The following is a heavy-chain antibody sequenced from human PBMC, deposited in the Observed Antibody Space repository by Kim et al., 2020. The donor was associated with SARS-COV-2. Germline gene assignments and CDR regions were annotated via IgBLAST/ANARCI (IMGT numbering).Heavy chain of an antibody. CDR1: GFTFSSYS. CDR3: ARDQYSSSWYEGTYYYYYGMDV. CDR2: ISSSSSYI. V-gene: IGHV3-21*01. J-gene: IGHJ6*02. D-gene: IGHD6-13*01. Sequence: GGSLRLSCAASGFTFSSYSMNWVRQAPGKGLEWVSSISSSSSYIYYADSVKGRFTISRDNAKNSLYLQMNSLRAEDTAVYYCARDQYSSSWYEGTYYYYYGMDVWGQGTTVTVSS.